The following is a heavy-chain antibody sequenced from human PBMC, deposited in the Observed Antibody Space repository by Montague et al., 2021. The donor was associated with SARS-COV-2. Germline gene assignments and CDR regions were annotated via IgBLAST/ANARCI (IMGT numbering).Heavy chain of an antibody. CDR2: IYYSGST. D-gene: IGHD3-10*01. CDR1: IGSISRYY. V-gene: IGHV4-59*01. Sequence: SETLSLTCTVSIGSISRYYWSWIRQPPGKGLESIGHIYYSGSTNYNPSLKSRVTISVDTSKNQFSLKLSSVTAADTAVYYCARSVFSESRGKGVWGVCSVGSFSMDVWGQGTTVTVSS. CDR3: ARSVFSESRGKGVWGVCSVGSFSMDV. J-gene: IGHJ6*02.